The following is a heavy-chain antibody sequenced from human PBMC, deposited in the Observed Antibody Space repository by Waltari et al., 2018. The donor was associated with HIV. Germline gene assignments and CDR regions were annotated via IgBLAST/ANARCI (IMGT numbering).Heavy chain of an antibody. CDR2: ISSGTSYI. CDR1: GLPFSTEP. Sequence: DVQLVASGGGLVKPGGSLRLSCTAAGLPFSTEPMNWVRQAPGEGLEWVSSISSGTSYIYYADSVTGRFTVSRDNAKNSLFLQMNSLRADDTAVYYCARQQLGSGALDLWGQGTLVTVSS. J-gene: IGHJ4*02. CDR3: ARQQLGSGALDL. D-gene: IGHD3-10*02. V-gene: IGHV3-21*02.